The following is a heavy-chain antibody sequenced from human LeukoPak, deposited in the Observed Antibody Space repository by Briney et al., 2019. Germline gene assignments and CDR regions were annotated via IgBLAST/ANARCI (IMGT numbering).Heavy chain of an antibody. CDR3: ATFLITGGNWYFNL. Sequence: ASVKVSCKVSGYTLTELSMHWVRQAPGKGLEWMGGFDPEDGETIYAQKFQGRVTMTEDTSTDTAHMELSSLRSEDTAVYYCATFLITGGNWYFNLWGRGTLVTVSS. CDR2: FDPEDGET. V-gene: IGHV1-24*01. CDR1: GYTLTELS. J-gene: IGHJ2*01. D-gene: IGHD1-20*01.